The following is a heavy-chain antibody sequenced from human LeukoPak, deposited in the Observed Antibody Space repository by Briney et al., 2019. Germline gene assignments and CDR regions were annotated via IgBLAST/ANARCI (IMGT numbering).Heavy chain of an antibody. D-gene: IGHD2-21*02. J-gene: IGHJ2*01. Sequence: GGSLRLSCAASGFTFSGSAMHWVRQASGKGLEWVGRIRSKANSYATAYAASVKGRFTISRDDSKNTAYLQMNSLKTEDTAVYYCTRQGFVQAFYCGGDCYNNWYFDLWGRGALVTVSS. CDR3: TRQGFVQAFYCGGDCYNNWYFDL. V-gene: IGHV3-73*01. CDR1: GFTFSGSA. CDR2: IRSKANSYAT.